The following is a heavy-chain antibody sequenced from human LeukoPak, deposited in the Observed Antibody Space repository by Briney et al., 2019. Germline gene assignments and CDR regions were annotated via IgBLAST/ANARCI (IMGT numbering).Heavy chain of an antibody. D-gene: IGHD6-19*01. V-gene: IGHV4-59*01. J-gene: IGHJ6*03. CDR2: IYYTGSS. Sequence: SETLSLTCTVSGGSISSYYWSWIRQPPGKGLEWIGYIYYTGSSNYNPPLKSRVTISVATSKHQFSLNLSSVTAADTAVYYCARAGHSSTYYYMDVWGKGTTVTVSS. CDR3: ARAGHSSTYYYMDV. CDR1: GGSISSYY.